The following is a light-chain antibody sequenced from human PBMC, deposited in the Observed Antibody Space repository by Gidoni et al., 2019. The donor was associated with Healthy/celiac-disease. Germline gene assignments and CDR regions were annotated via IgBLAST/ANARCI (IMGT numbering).Light chain of an antibody. CDR1: QSVLYSSNNKNY. Sequence: DLVMTQSPDSLAVSLGERATIHCKSSQSVLYSSNNKNYLAWYQQKPGQPPKLLIYWAATRESGVPDRFRGSGSGTDFTLTISSLQAEDVAVYYCQQYYSTPRTFGQGTKVEIK. J-gene: IGKJ1*01. V-gene: IGKV4-1*01. CDR2: WAA. CDR3: QQYYSTPRT.